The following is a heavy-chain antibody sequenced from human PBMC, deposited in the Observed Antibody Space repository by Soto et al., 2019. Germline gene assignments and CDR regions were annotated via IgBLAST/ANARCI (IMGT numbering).Heavy chain of an antibody. CDR3: ARDRAHGFDI. J-gene: IGHJ3*02. V-gene: IGHV1-8*01. CDR2: MNPNSGNT. Sequence: GASVKVSCKASGYTFTSYDINWVRQATGQGLEWMGWMNPNSGNTGYAQKFQGRVTMTRNTSISTVYMELRSLRSEDTAVYFCARDRAHGFDIWGQGTMVTVSS. CDR1: GYTFTSYD.